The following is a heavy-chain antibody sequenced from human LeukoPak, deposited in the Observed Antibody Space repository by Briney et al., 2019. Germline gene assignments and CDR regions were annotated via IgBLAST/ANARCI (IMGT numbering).Heavy chain of an antibody. D-gene: IGHD4-17*01. V-gene: IGHV6-1*01. CDR3: ARGRRHMTTVTTWDY. Sequence: SQTLSLTCAISGDSVSSNSAAWNWIRPSPSRGLEWLGRTYYRSKWYNDYAVSVKSRITINPDTSKNQFSLQLNSVTPDDTAVYYCARGRRHMTTVTTWDYWGQGTLVTVSS. CDR1: GDSVSSNSAA. CDR2: TYYRSKWYN. J-gene: IGHJ4*02.